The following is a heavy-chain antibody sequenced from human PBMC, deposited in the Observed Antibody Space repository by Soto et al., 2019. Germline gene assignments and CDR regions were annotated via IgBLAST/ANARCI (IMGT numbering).Heavy chain of an antibody. CDR3: ARDWGHIVVVTARL. CDR2: INSDGSST. D-gene: IGHD2-21*02. V-gene: IGHV3-74*01. CDR1: GFTFSSYW. Sequence: EVQLVESGGGLVQPGGSLRLSCAASGFTFSSYWMHWVRQAPGKGLEWVSRINSDGSSTSYADSVKGRFTISRDNAKNTLYLQMNSLRAEDTAVYYCARDWGHIVVVTARLWGQGTLVTVSS. J-gene: IGHJ4*02.